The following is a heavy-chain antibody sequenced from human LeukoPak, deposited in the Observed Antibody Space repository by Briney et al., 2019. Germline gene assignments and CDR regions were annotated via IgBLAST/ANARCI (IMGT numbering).Heavy chain of an antibody. D-gene: IGHD3-22*01. V-gene: IGHV3-23*01. CDR1: EFTFSSYA. Sequence: GGSLRLSCAASEFTFSSYAMSWVRQAPGKGLEWVSAISGSGGSTYYADSVKGRFTISRDNSKNTLYLQMNSLRAEDTAVYYCAKVSSYDSSGYDAFDIWGQGTMVTVSS. J-gene: IGHJ3*02. CDR3: AKVSSYDSSGYDAFDI. CDR2: ISGSGGST.